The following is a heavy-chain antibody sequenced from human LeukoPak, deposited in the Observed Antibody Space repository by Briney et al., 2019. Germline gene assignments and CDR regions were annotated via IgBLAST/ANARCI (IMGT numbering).Heavy chain of an antibody. J-gene: IGHJ4*02. CDR1: GGSISSDY. CDR3: ARDVDTAGIDY. D-gene: IGHD5-18*01. Sequence: PSETLTLTYTVSGGSISSDYWSWLRQTPEKGLEWIGYISYSGSTNYNPSLKSRVTISADTSKNQFSLKLRSVTAADTAVYYCARDVDTAGIDYWGQGTLVTVSS. CDR2: ISYSGST. V-gene: IGHV4-59*01.